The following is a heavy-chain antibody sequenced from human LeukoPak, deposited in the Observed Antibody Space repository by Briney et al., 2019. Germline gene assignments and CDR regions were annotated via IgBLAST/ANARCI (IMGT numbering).Heavy chain of an antibody. D-gene: IGHD3-16*01. J-gene: IGHJ4*02. CDR3: AMGGTVAVPAFDY. CDR2: TYYRSKWYN. CDR1: GDSVSSNSAA. Sequence: SRTLSLTCAISGDSVSSNSAAWNWIRQSPLRGLEWLGRTYYRSKWYNEYSPSVKSRIDINPDTSKNQVSLHLKSVTPEDTAVYYCAMGGTVAVPAFDYWGQGSLVTVSS. V-gene: IGHV6-1*01.